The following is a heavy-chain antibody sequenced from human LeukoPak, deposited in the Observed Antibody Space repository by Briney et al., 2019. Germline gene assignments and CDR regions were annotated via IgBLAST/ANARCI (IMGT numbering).Heavy chain of an antibody. D-gene: IGHD6-19*01. J-gene: IGHJ4*02. CDR3: ARDPCSSGSGLADY. V-gene: IGHV1-18*01. Sequence: ASVKVSCKASGYTFTSYGISWVRQAPGQGLEWMGWISGYSGNTNYAQKLQGRVTMTTDTSTSTAYMELRSLRSDDTAVYYCARDPCSSGSGLADYWGQGTLVTVSS. CDR2: ISGYSGNT. CDR1: GYTFTSYG.